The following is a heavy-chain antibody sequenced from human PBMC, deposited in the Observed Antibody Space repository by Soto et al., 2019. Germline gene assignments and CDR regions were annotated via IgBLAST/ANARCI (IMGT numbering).Heavy chain of an antibody. D-gene: IGHD3-10*01. CDR2: INAANGDT. CDR1: GYTFTAYP. CDR3: ARKDYYGAGVYYFDH. J-gene: IGHJ4*02. Sequence: QVHLVQSGAEVKKPGASVKVSCKASGYTFTAYPMHWVRQAPGQRLEWMGWINAANGDTGYSQKFHDRGTFTRDTSATKDYMELSSLTAEDTAVDDCARKDYYGAGVYYFDHWGQGALVTVSS. V-gene: IGHV1-3*01.